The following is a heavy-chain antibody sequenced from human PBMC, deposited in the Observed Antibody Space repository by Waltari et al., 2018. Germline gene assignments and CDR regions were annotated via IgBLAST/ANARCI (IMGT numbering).Heavy chain of an antibody. D-gene: IGHD6-13*01. CDR1: GFPGRCCW. V-gene: IGHV3-7*01. CDR2: IKTDGSET. J-gene: IGHJ4*02. CDR3: AIGGVETSWYWRY. Sequence: EVQVVESGGGVVQPGGSLGLLCAASGFPGRCCWMTWVRQAPGKGLEWVANIKTDGSETYYVDSVKGRFTISRDNTKNSLYLQMSSLRAEDTAVYYCAIGGVETSWYWRYWGQGTLVTVSS.